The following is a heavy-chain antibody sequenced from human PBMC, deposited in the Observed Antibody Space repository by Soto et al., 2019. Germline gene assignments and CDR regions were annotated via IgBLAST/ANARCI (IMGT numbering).Heavy chain of an antibody. CDR1: GGSISSSSYY. Sequence: SETLSLTCTVSGGSISSSSYYWGWIRQPPGKGLEWIGSIYYSGSTYYNPSLKSRVTISVDTSKNQFSLKLSSVTAADTAVYYCSLYDFWSGYYSYGLVDYWGQGTLVTVSS. V-gene: IGHV4-39*01. J-gene: IGHJ4*02. CDR3: SLYDFWSGYYSYGLVDY. CDR2: IYYSGST. D-gene: IGHD3-3*01.